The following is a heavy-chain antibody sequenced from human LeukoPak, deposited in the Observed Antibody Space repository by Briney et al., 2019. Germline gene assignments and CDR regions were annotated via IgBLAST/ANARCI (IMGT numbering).Heavy chain of an antibody. CDR3: ARAESMAAPRDY. Sequence: GGSLRLSCAASGFTFSDYYMSWVRQAPGKGLEWVAVISYDGSNKYYADSVKGRFTISRDNSKNTLYLQMNSLRAEDTAVYYCARAESMAAPRDYWGQGTLVTVSS. J-gene: IGHJ4*02. V-gene: IGHV3-30-3*01. CDR1: GFTFSDYY. D-gene: IGHD6-6*01. CDR2: ISYDGSNK.